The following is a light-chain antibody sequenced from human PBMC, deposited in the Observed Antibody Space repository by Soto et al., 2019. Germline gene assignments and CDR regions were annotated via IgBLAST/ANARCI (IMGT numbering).Light chain of an antibody. CDR2: STS. J-gene: IGLJ2*01. V-gene: IGLV7-43*01. CDR1: TGAVTSGYY. Sequence: QAVVTQEPSLTVSPGGTVTLTCASSTGAVTSGYYPNWFQQKPGQAPRTLIYSTSNRQSWTPARFSGSLLGGKATLTLSAVQPEDEAEYYCLLYGGGVWIFGGGTKLTVL. CDR3: LLYGGGVWI.